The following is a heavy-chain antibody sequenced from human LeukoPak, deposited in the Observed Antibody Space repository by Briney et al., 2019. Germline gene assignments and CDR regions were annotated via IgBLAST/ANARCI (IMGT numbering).Heavy chain of an antibody. V-gene: IGHV3-23*01. CDR1: GSTFSNYA. CDR2: ITASGGRT. J-gene: IGHJ4*02. D-gene: IGHD5-18*01. Sequence: GGSLRLSCAASGSTFSNYAMSWVRQAPGKGLEWVSGITASGGRTYYADPVKGRFTISRDNSKTTLYLQMNSLRAEETAVYYCAILSGYSLDYWGQGTLVTVSS. CDR3: AILSGYSLDY.